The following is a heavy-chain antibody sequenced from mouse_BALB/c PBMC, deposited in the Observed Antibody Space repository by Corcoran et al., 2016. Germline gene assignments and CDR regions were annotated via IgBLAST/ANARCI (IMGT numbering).Heavy chain of an antibody. CDR2: IDPENGNT. V-gene: IGHV14-1*02. CDR1: GFNIKDYY. Sequence: EVQLRQSGAELVRPGALVKLSCKASGFNIKDYYMHWVKQRPEQGLEWIGWIDPENGNTIYDPKFQGKASITADTSSNTAYLQLSSLKSEDTAVYYCARAYYYGSSYGAYGGQGTLVTVSA. CDR3: ARAYYYGSSYGAY. D-gene: IGHD1-1*01. J-gene: IGHJ3*01.